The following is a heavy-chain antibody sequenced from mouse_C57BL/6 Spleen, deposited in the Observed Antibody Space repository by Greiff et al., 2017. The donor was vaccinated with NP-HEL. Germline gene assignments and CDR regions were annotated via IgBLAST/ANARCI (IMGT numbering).Heavy chain of an antibody. V-gene: IGHV1-81*01. CDR3: ARRYDGDAMDY. CDR2: IYPRSGNT. CDR1: GYTFTSYG. Sequence: VKLMESGAELARPGASVKLSCKASGYTFTSYGISWVKQRTGQGLEWIGEIYPRSGNTYYNEKFKGKATLTADKSSSTAYMELRSLTSEDSAVYFCARRYDGDAMDYWGQGTSVTVSS. D-gene: IGHD2-14*01. J-gene: IGHJ4*01.